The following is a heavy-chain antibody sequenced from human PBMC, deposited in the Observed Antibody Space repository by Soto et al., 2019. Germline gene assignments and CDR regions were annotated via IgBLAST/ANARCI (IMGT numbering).Heavy chain of an antibody. CDR1: GYTFTSYY. D-gene: IGHD2-8*01. J-gene: IGHJ4*02. CDR3: ATTQLMVYAAFDY. V-gene: IGHV1-46*01. Sequence: QVQLVQSGAEVKKPGASVKVSCKASGYTFTSYYMHWVRQAPGQGLEWMGIINPSGGSTSYAQKFQGRVTMTRDTSTSTVYMELSSLSSEDTAVYYCATTQLMVYAAFDYWGQGTLVTVSS. CDR2: INPSGGST.